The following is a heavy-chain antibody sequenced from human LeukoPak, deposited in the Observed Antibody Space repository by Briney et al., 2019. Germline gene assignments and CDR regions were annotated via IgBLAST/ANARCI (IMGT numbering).Heavy chain of an antibody. CDR3: ARAELRKYAFDI. J-gene: IGHJ3*02. Sequence: PGGSLRLSCAASGFTFSSYAMHWVRQAPGKGLEWVAVISYDGSNKYYADSVKGRFTISRDNSKNTLYLQMNSLRAEDTAVYYCARAELRKYAFDIWGQGTMVTVSS. CDR1: GFTFSSYA. CDR2: ISYDGSNK. V-gene: IGHV3-30*04. D-gene: IGHD1-26*01.